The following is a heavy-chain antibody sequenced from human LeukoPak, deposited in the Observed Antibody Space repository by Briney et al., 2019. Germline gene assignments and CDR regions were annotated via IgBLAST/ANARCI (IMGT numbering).Heavy chain of an antibody. Sequence: ASVKVSCKASGYTFTSYGISWVRQAPAQGLEGMGWISAYNGNTNYAQKLQCRVTMTTDTSTSTAYMELRSLRSDDTAVYYCALAGAGYFDYWGQGTLVTVSS. CDR2: ISAYNGNT. V-gene: IGHV1-18*01. D-gene: IGHD6-19*01. CDR1: GYTFTSYG. J-gene: IGHJ4*02. CDR3: ALAGAGYFDY.